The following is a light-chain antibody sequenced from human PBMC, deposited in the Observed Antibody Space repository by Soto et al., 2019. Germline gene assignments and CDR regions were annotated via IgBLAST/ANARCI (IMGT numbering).Light chain of an antibody. CDR1: SSDVGGYNY. J-gene: IGLJ2*01. Sequence: QSALTQPRSVSGSPGQSVSISCNGTSSDVGGYNYVSSYQQHPGKAPKLMIYDVSKRPSGVPDRFSGSKSGNTASLTISGLQAEDEADYYCCSYAGSYTFVFGGGTKVTVL. CDR3: CSYAGSYTFV. V-gene: IGLV2-11*01. CDR2: DVS.